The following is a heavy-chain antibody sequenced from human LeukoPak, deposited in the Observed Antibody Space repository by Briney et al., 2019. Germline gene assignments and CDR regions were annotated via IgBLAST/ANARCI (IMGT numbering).Heavy chain of an antibody. CDR1: GFTFSSYS. CDR3: ARGGVDSSGYYYGY. CDR2: IRSGGSIT. D-gene: IGHD3-22*01. Sequence: GGSLRLSCAASGFTFSSYSMNWVRQAPGKGLEWVSYIRSGGSITRYADYVKGRFTISRDNAKNSLYLQMNSLRAEDTAVYYCARGGVDSSGYYYGYWGQGTLVTVSS. V-gene: IGHV3-48*01. J-gene: IGHJ4*02.